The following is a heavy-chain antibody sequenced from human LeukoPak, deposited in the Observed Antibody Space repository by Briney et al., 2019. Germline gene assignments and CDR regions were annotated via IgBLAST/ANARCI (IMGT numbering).Heavy chain of an antibody. CDR3: AELGITMIGGV. Sequence: PGGSLRLSCAASGFTFSSYGMHWVRQAPGKGLEWVTDISYDGSNKYYADSVKGRFTISRDNSKNTLYLQMNSLRAEDTAVYYCAELGITMIGGVWGKGTTVTISS. D-gene: IGHD3-10*02. CDR1: GFTFSSYG. CDR2: ISYDGSNK. V-gene: IGHV3-30*18. J-gene: IGHJ6*04.